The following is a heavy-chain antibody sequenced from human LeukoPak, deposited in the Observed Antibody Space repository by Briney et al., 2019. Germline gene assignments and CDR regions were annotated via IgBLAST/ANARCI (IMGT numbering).Heavy chain of an antibody. Sequence: SETLSLTCTVSGGSISSDYWSWIRQPPGKGLEWIGYIYYRGSTNYNPSLKSPVTISVDTSKNQFSLKLSSVTAADTAVYYCARGPPYIVVVTAIGFFDYWGQGTLVTVSS. CDR2: IYYRGST. CDR3: ARGPPYIVVVTAIGFFDY. J-gene: IGHJ4*02. V-gene: IGHV4-59*12. D-gene: IGHD2-21*02. CDR1: GGSISSDY.